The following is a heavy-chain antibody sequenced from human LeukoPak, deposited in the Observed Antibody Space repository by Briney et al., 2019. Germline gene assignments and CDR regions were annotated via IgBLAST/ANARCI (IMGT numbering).Heavy chain of an antibody. J-gene: IGHJ4*02. D-gene: IGHD3-22*01. V-gene: IGHV4-59*12. CDR2: IYYSGST. Sequence: SETLSLTCTVSGGSISSYYWSWIRQPPGKGLEWIGYIYYSGSTNYNPSLKSRVTISVDTSKNQFSLKLSSVTAADTAVYYCARVGYDSSGYSPLIDYWGQGTLVTVSS. CDR3: ARVGYDSSGYSPLIDY. CDR1: GGSISSYY.